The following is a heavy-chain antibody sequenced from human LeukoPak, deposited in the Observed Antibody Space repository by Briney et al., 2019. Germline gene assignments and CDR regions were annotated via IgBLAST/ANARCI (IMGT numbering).Heavy chain of an antibody. D-gene: IGHD6-13*01. J-gene: IGHJ4*02. V-gene: IGHV1-18*01. CDR1: GYTFTSYG. Sequence: GASVKVSCKASGYTFTSYGISWVRQAPGQGLEWMGWISAYNGNTNYAQKLQGRVTMTTDTSTSTAYMELRSLRSDDTAVYYCARHLSRLQMVGGEDNFDYWGQGTLVTVSS. CDR3: ARHLSRLQMVGGEDNFDY. CDR2: ISAYNGNT.